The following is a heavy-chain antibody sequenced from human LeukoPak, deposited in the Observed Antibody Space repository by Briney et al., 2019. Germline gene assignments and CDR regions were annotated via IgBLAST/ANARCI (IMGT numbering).Heavy chain of an antibody. J-gene: IGHJ4*02. V-gene: IGHV3-23*01. Sequence: PGGSLRLSCAASGFTFSSYAMSWVRQAPGKGLEWVSTISGSGGSTYYADSVKGRFTISRDNSKNTLYLQMNSLRAEDTAVYYCAKAHLEWLLGIGYWGQGTLVTVSS. CDR2: ISGSGGST. CDR1: GFTFSSYA. D-gene: IGHD3-3*01. CDR3: AKAHLEWLLGIGY.